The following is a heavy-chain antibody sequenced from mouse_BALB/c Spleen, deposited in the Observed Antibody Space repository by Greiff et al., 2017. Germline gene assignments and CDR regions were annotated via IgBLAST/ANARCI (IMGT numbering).Heavy chain of an antibody. CDR2: ISYSGST. D-gene: IGHD1-1*01. J-gene: IGHJ2*01. V-gene: IGHV3-8*02. CDR1: GYSITSGY. Sequence: VQLKESGPSLVKPSQSLSLTCSVTGYSITSGYWNWVRKFPGNKLEYMGYISYSGSTYYNPSLKSRISITRETSKNQYYLQLNSVTTEDTATYYGASSPPATEDYFDYWGQGTTLTVSS. CDR3: ASSPPATEDYFDY.